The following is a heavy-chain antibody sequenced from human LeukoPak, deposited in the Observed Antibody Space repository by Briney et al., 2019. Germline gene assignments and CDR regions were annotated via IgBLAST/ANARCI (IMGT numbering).Heavy chain of an antibody. J-gene: IGHJ4*02. D-gene: IGHD2-8*01. CDR1: GFTFTTYS. CDR3: AGRHCTNGLCHFDY. CDR2: ISSSGDYI. Sequence: PGGPLRLSCAASGFTFTTYSMSWVRQAPGKGLEWVSSISSSGDYIHYADSVKGRFTISRDNAKNSLFLQMNSLRAEDTAVYYCAGRHCTNGLCHFDYWGQGTLVTVSS. V-gene: IGHV3-21*01.